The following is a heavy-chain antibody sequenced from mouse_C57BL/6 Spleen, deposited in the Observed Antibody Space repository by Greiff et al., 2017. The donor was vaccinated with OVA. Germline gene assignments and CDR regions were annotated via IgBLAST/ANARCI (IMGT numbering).Heavy chain of an antibody. V-gene: IGHV1-19*01. J-gene: IGHJ4*01. CDR3: ARDYYSNPYYAMDY. CDR1: GYTFTDYY. D-gene: IGHD2-5*01. CDR2: INPYNGGT. Sequence: EVKLQQSGPVLVKPGASVKMSCKASGYTFTDYYMNWVKQSHGKSLEWIGVINPYNGGTSYNQKFKGKATLTVDKSSSTAYMELNSLTSEDSAVYYCARDYYSNPYYAMDYWGQGTSVTVSS.